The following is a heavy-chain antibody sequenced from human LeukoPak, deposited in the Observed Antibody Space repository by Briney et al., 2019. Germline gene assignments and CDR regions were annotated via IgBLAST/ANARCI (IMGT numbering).Heavy chain of an antibody. CDR2: ISYDGSNK. CDR1: GFTFSSYA. J-gene: IGHJ2*01. Sequence: GGSLRLSCAASGFTFSSYAMHWVRQAPGKGLEWVAVISYDGSNKYYADSVKGRFTISRDNSKNTLYLQMNSLRPEDTAVYFCAKDACTSVSCYSPYYFDLWGRGTLVTVSS. D-gene: IGHD2-2*02. CDR3: AKDACTSVSCYSPYYFDL. V-gene: IGHV3-30-3*01.